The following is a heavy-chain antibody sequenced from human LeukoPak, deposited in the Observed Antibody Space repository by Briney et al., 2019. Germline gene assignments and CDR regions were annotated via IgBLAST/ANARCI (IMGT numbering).Heavy chain of an antibody. CDR3: ARDKAPRYTYGLGH. J-gene: IGHJ4*02. V-gene: IGHV1-18*01. CDR2: ISPYDGST. D-gene: IGHD5-18*01. Sequence: GASVKVSCKASGYTFITYGINWVRQAPGQGLEWMGWISPYDGSTNFAQNLQGRVTMTTDTITSTAFMELRSLRFEDTALYYCARDKAPRYTYGLGHWGQGTLVTVPS. CDR1: GYTFITYG.